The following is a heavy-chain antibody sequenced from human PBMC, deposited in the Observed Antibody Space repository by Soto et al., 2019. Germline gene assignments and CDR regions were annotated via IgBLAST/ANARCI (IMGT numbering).Heavy chain of an antibody. V-gene: IGHV3-74*01. D-gene: IGHD6-19*01. CDR3: TRKPVAVGYGIDV. J-gene: IGHJ6*02. CDR1: GFTFSSYW. CDR2: INNDGSGT. Sequence: EVRLVESGGGLVQPGGSLRLSCAASGFTFSSYWMHWVRQAPGKGLVWVSRINNDGSGTHYADSVKGRFTISRDNAKNTLYLQTNSLGAEDTAVYYWTRKPVAVGYGIDVWGQGTPVTVSS.